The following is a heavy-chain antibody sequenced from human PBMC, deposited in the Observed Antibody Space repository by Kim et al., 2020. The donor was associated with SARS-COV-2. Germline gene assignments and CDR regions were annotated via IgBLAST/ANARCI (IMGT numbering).Heavy chain of an antibody. CDR2: INQDGSDA. CDR3: ARVLGAYGDYSYSWFHP. J-gene: IGHJ5*02. V-gene: IGHV3-7*01. D-gene: IGHD4-17*01. Sequence: GGSLRLSCASSGFIFRGFWMSWVRQAPGRGLEWVANINQDGSDAFYVDSVKGRFTISRDNTKKSLYLQMSSLRVADTAVYYCARVLGAYGDYSYSWFHPWGQGTLVTVSS. CDR1: GFIFRGFW.